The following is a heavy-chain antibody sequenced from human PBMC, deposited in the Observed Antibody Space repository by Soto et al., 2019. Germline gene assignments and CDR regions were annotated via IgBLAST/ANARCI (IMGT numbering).Heavy chain of an antibody. CDR2: INHSGST. CDR1: GGSFSGYY. V-gene: IGHV4-34*01. CDR3: ARDSYYDFWSGFAPRGWFDP. D-gene: IGHD3-3*01. J-gene: IGHJ5*02. Sequence: SETLSLTCAVYGGSFSGYYWSWIRQPPGKGLEWIGEINHSGSTNYNPSLKSRVTISVDTSKNQFSLKLSSVTAADTAVYYCARDSYYDFWSGFAPRGWFDPWGQGTLVTVSS.